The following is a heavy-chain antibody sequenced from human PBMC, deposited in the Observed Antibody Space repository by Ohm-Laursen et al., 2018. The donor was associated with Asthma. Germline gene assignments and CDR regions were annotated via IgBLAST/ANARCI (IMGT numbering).Heavy chain of an antibody. D-gene: IGHD7-27*01. Sequence: SVKVSCKASGYTFTSYGISWVRQAPGQGLEWMGWISAYNGNTNYAQKLQGRVTMTTDTSTSTAYMELRSLRSDDTAVYYCARGLPGTYYYYGMDVWGQGTTVTVSS. V-gene: IGHV1-18*04. CDR3: ARGLPGTYYYYGMDV. J-gene: IGHJ6*02. CDR2: ISAYNGNT. CDR1: GYTFTSYG.